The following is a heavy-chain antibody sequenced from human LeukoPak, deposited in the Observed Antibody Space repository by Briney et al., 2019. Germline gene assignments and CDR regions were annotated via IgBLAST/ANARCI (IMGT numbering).Heavy chain of an antibody. J-gene: IGHJ5*02. CDR3: ARERGVAVAGEGVDP. CDR1: GYTFTRHY. Sequence: GASVKVSCEASGYTFTRHYIQWVRQAPGQGLEWMGIINPSGGSTSYAQKFQGRVTLTRDTSTSTVYMELSSLRSEDTAVYYCARERGVAVAGEGVDPWGQGTLVTVSS. V-gene: IGHV1-46*01. D-gene: IGHD6-19*01. CDR2: INPSGGST.